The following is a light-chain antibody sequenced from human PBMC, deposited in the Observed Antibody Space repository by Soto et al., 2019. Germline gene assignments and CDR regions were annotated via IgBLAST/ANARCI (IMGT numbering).Light chain of an antibody. J-gene: IGKJ2*01. V-gene: IGKV1-27*01. CDR3: RKYNSAPYT. CDR1: QGIANY. CDR2: AAS. Sequence: DIQMTQSPSSLSASVGDRVTITCRASQGIANYLAWYQQKPGKVPQLLIYAASTLQSGVPSRFSGRGSGTDFTLTIIILQPEDVATYYCRKYNSAPYTFGQGTKLEIK.